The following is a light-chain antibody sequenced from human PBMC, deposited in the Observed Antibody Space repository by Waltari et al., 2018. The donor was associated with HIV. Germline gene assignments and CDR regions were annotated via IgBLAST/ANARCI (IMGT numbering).Light chain of an antibody. CDR2: WAS. V-gene: IGKV4-1*01. J-gene: IGKJ4*01. Sequence: MSPYPESLAVTLGERATINCRSAQSVLYCYNNNNYLAWFQKKPGQPPKVLIYWASNRVSGVPDRFSGGGSGTDFTLTISSLQAEDVAVYYCQKYYSAPVTFGGGTKVEIK. CDR1: QSVLYCYNNNNY. CDR3: QKYYSAPVT.